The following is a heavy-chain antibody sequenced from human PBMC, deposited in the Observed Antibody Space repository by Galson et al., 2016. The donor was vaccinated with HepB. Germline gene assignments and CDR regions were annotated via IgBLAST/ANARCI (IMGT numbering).Heavy chain of an antibody. V-gene: IGHV1-69*13. J-gene: IGHJ6*02. CDR3: ANGSNTIIRGLSPPYYHYYGMDV. CDR2: IIPLFGTP. CDR1: RGSFTTYF. Sequence: SVKVSCKASRGSFTTYFINWVRLAPGQGLEWMGGIIPLFGTPHYAHKFQGRVTITADESPNTVHMELSSLRSDDTAVYYCANGSNTIIRGLSPPYYHYYGMDVWGPGTTVTVSS. D-gene: IGHD2/OR15-2a*01.